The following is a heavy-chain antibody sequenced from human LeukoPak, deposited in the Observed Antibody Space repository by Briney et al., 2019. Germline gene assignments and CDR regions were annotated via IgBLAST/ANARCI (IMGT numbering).Heavy chain of an antibody. D-gene: IGHD6-6*01. CDR2: IIPIFGTA. V-gene: IGHV1-69*13. CDR1: GGTFSSYA. Sequence: ASVKVSCKASGGTFSSYAISWVRQAPGQGLEWMGGIIPIFGTANYAQKFQGRVTITADESTSTAYMELSSLRSEDTAVYYCAREGWQLAEGDYFDYWGQGTLVTVSS. CDR3: AREGWQLAEGDYFDY. J-gene: IGHJ4*02.